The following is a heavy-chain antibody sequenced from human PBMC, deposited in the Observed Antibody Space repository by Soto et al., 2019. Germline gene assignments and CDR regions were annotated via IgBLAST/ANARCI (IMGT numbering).Heavy chain of an antibody. CDR3: ARQVNYIFLSRSGYFDY. CDR1: DGSISSSNYY. CDR2: IYYSGST. J-gene: IGHJ4*02. D-gene: IGHD3-3*01. Sequence: SETLSLTCSVSDGSISSSNYYWVWIRQSPDKGLEWIGSIYYSGSTDYNPSLQSRLTISVDTSRSHFSLKLSSVTAADTAVYYCARQVNYIFLSRSGYFDYWAQGPQFTV. V-gene: IGHV4-39*01.